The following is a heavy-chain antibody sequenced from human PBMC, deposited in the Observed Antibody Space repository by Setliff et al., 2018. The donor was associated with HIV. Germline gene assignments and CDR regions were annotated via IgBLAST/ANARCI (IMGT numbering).Heavy chain of an antibody. CDR3: ARGRIAAAGIYYLYYMDV. J-gene: IGHJ6*03. CDR1: GGSISSSSYF. V-gene: IGHV4-39*07. Sequence: PSETLSLTCTVSGGSISSSSYFWGWVRQPPGKGLEWIGILYYGGNTFYNASLKSRVTISVDTSKNQFSLKLSSVTAADTAVYYCARGRIAAAGIYYLYYMDVWGKGTTVTVSS. D-gene: IGHD6-13*01. CDR2: LYYGGNT.